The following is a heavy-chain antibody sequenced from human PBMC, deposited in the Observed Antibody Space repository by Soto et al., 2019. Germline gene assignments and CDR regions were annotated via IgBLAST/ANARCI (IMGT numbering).Heavy chain of an antibody. CDR2: ISGSGGST. D-gene: IGHD4-17*01. Sequence: GGSLRLSCAASGFTFSSYAMSWVRQAPGKGLEWVSAISGSGGSTYYADSVKGRFTISRDNSKNTLYLQMNSLRAEDTAVYYCAYRPTTVTTKDYFDYWGQGTLVTVSS. CDR3: AYRPTTVTTKDYFDY. J-gene: IGHJ4*02. V-gene: IGHV3-23*01. CDR1: GFTFSSYA.